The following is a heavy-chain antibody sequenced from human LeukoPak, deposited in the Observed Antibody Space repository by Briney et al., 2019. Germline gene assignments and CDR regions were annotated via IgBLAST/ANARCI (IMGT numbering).Heavy chain of an antibody. J-gene: IGHJ5*02. Sequence: SETLSLTCTVSGGSISSYYWSWIRQPPGKGLEWIGYIYYSGSTNYNPSLKSRVTISVDTSKNQFSLKLSSVTAADTAVYYCARNYDFWSAPRWFDPWGQGTLVTVSS. V-gene: IGHV4-59*08. CDR3: ARNYDFWSAPRWFDP. D-gene: IGHD3-3*01. CDR1: GGSISSYY. CDR2: IYYSGST.